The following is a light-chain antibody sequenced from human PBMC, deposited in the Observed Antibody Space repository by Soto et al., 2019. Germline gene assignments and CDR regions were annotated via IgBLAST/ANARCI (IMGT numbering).Light chain of an antibody. CDR3: AAWDDSLNGPV. Sequence: QSVLTQPPSASGAPGQRVTISCSGSSSNLGSYTVNWYQQLPGTAPKLLIYSHNKRPSGVPDRFSGSKSGTSASLGISGLQSGDEADYYCAAWDDSLNGPVFGGGTQLTVL. V-gene: IGLV1-44*01. CDR2: SHN. CDR1: SSNLGSYT. J-gene: IGLJ3*02.